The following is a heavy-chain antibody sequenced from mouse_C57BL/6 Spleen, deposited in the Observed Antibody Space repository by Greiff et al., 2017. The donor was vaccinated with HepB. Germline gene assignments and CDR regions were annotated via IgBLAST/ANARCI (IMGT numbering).Heavy chain of an antibody. V-gene: IGHV5-6*01. CDR3: ARLISTYFDV. CDR1: GFTFSSYG. CDR2: ISSGGSYT. J-gene: IGHJ1*03. Sequence: EVKLVESGGDLVKPGGSLKLSCAASGFTFSSYGMSWVRQTPDKRLEWVATISSGGSYTYYPDSVKGRFTISRDNAKNTLYLQMSSLKSEDTAMYYCARLISTYFDVWGTGTTVTVSS.